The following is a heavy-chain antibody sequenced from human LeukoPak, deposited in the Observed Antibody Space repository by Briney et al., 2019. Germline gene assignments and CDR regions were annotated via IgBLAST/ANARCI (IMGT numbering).Heavy chain of an antibody. CDR3: ARHPEGGTVTLLNYYDSSGYES. CDR2: IYHSGST. V-gene: IGHV4-38-2*01. D-gene: IGHD3-22*01. Sequence: SETLSLTCAVSGYSISSGYYWGWIRQPPGKGLEWIGSIYHSGSTYYNPSLKSRVTVSLDTSKNQFSLKLSSVTAADTAVYYCARHPEGGTVTLLNYYDSSGYESWGQGTLVTVSS. J-gene: IGHJ4*02. CDR1: GYSISSGYY.